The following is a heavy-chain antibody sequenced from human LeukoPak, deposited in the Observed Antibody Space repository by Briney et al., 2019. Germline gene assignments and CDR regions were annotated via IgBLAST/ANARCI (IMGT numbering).Heavy chain of an antibody. CDR2: IIPMFATA. CDR1: GGTFGSHA. D-gene: IGHD2-2*01. J-gene: IGHJ4*02. Sequence: SVKVSCKASGGTFGSHAISWVRQAPGQGLEWMGGIIPMFATANYAQKFQGRVTITTDESTSTAYMELSSLRSEDTALYYCARSYCSSTSCYRSPFDYWGQGTLVTVSS. V-gene: IGHV1-69*05. CDR3: ARSYCSSTSCYRSPFDY.